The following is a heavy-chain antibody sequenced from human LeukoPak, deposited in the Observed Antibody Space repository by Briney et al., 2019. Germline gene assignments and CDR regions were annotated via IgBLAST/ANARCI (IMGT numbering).Heavy chain of an antibody. CDR3: ARDISIEYSSSYENYYYYYMDV. Sequence: ASVKVSCKASGGTFSSYAISWVRQAPGQGLEWMGGIIPIFGTANYAQKFQGRVTITADKSTSTAYMELSSLRSEDTAVYYCARDISIEYSSSYENYYYYYMDVWGKGTTVTVSS. CDR2: IIPIFGTA. D-gene: IGHD6-6*01. J-gene: IGHJ6*03. V-gene: IGHV1-69*06. CDR1: GGTFSSYA.